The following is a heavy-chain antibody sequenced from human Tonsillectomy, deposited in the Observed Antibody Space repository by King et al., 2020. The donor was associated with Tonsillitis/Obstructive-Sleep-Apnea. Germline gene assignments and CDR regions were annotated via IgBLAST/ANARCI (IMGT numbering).Heavy chain of an antibody. CDR3: ASSYCGGDCYLLEYYFDY. CDR1: GGSISSYY. CDR2: IYYSGST. D-gene: IGHD2-21*01. Sequence: LQLQESGPGLVKPSETLSLTCTVSGGSISSYYWSWIRQPPGKGLEWIGYIYYSGSTNYNPSLKSRVTISVDTSKNQFSLKLSSVTAADTAVYYCASSYCGGDCYLLEYYFDYWGQGTLVTVSS. V-gene: IGHV4-59*08. J-gene: IGHJ4*02.